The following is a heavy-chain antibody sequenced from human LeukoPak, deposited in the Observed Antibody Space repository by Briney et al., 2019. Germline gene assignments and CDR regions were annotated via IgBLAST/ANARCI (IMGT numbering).Heavy chain of an antibody. D-gene: IGHD7-27*01. CDR1: GYTFTSYG. CDR2: INPNSGGT. Sequence: ASVKVSCKASGYTFTSYGISWVRQAPGQGLEWMGWINPNSGGTNYAQKFQSRVTMTRDTSISTAYMELSRLRSDDTAVYYCARVDRWGLGHPIDYWGQGTLVTVSS. CDR3: ARVDRWGLGHPIDY. J-gene: IGHJ4*02. V-gene: IGHV1-2*02.